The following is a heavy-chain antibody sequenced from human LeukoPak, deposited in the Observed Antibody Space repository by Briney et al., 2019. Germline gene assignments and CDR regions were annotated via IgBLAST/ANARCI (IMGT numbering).Heavy chain of an antibody. CDR1: GGSISSYY. D-gene: IGHD6-19*01. J-gene: IGHJ5*02. CDR2: IYYSGNT. V-gene: IGHV4-59*01. Sequence: SETLSLTCTVSGGSISSYYWSWIRQPPGKGLEWIGYIYYSGNTNYNPSLKSRVTISVDTSKNQFSLKLSSVTAADTAVYYCARDPAVAGKNWFDPWGQGTLVTVSS. CDR3: ARDPAVAGKNWFDP.